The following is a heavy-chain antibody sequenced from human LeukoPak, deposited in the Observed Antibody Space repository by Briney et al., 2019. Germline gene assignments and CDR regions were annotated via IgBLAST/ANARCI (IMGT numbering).Heavy chain of an antibody. Sequence: ASVKVSCKASGYTFTSYGISWVRQAPGQGLEWMGWISAYNGNTNYAQKLQGRVTMTTDTSPSTAYMELRSLRSDDTAVYYCASSRSRDYYYDSSGYNPFDYWGQGTLVTVSS. D-gene: IGHD3-22*01. CDR3: ASSRSRDYYYDSSGYNPFDY. CDR2: ISAYNGNT. J-gene: IGHJ4*02. V-gene: IGHV1-18*01. CDR1: GYTFTSYG.